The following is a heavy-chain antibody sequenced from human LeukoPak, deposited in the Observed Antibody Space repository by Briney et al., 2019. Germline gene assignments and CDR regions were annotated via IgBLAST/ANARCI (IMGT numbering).Heavy chain of an antibody. V-gene: IGHV1-3*01. J-gene: IGHJ6*02. CDR2: INAGNGNT. Sequence: ASVKVFCKASGYTFTSYAMHWVRQAPGQRLEWMGWINAGNGNTKYSQKFQGRVTITRDTSASTAYMELSSLRSEDTAVYYCARVPAMDYGMDVWSQGTTVTVSS. CDR1: GYTFTSYA. D-gene: IGHD5-18*01. CDR3: ARVPAMDYGMDV.